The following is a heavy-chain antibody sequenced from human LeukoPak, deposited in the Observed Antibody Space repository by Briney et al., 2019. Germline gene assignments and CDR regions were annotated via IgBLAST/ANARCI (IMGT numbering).Heavy chain of an antibody. CDR3: AREYSSGCLDY. J-gene: IGHJ4*02. CDR2: IYHSGST. D-gene: IGHD6-19*01. CDR1: GGSISSYY. Sequence: SETLSLTCTVSGGSISSYYWSWIRQPPGKGLEWIGSIYHSGSTYYNPSLKSRVTISVDTSKNQFSLKLSSVTAADTAVYYCAREYSSGCLDYWGQGTLVTVSS. V-gene: IGHV4-38-2*02.